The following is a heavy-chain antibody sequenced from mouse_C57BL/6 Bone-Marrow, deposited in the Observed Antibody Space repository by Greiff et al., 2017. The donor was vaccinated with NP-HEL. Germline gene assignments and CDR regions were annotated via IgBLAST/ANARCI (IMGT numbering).Heavy chain of an antibody. Sequence: VQLQQPGAELVRPGSSVKLSCKASGYTFTSYWMHWVKQRPIQGLEWIGNIDPSDSETHYNQKFKDKATLTVDKSSSTAYMQLSSLTSEDSAVYYCARGGYYGSSYEFAYWGQGTLVTVS. CDR3: ARGGYYGSSYEFAY. CDR2: IDPSDSET. V-gene: IGHV1-52*01. CDR1: GYTFTSYW. J-gene: IGHJ3*01. D-gene: IGHD1-1*01.